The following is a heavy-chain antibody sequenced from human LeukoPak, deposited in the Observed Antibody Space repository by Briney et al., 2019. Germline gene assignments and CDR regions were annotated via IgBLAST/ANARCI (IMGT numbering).Heavy chain of an antibody. CDR1: GGSFSGYY. V-gene: IGHV4-34*01. CDR2: INQSGST. Sequence: PSETLSLTCAVYGGSFSGYYWSWIRQPPGKGLEWIGEINQSGSTNYNPSLKSRVTISVDTSKNQFSLKLSSVTAADTAVYYCARGGLVIVPAVNYYYYYMDVWGKGTTVTVSS. D-gene: IGHD2-2*01. CDR3: ARGGLVIVPAVNYYYYYMDV. J-gene: IGHJ6*03.